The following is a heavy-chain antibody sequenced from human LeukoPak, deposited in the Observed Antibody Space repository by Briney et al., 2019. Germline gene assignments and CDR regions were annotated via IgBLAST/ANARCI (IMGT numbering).Heavy chain of an antibody. CDR2: IRYDGSNK. V-gene: IGHV3-30*02. D-gene: IGHD3-10*01. CDR3: AKDDSYGSGPYGMDV. CDR1: GFTFSSYG. Sequence: GGSLRLSCAASGFTFSSYGMHWVRQAPGKGLEWVAFIRYDGSNKYYADSVKGRFTISRDNSKNTLYPQMNSLRAEDTAVYYCAKDDSYGSGPYGMDVWGQGTTVTVSS. J-gene: IGHJ6*02.